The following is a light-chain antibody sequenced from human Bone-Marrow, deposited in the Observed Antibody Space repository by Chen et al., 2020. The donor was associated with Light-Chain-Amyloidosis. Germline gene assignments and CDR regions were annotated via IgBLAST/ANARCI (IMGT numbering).Light chain of an antibody. CDR2: GSS. CDR1: QTISSNY. CDR3: QQYGTSPLT. J-gene: IGKJ4*01. Sequence: EIVLTQSPATLSLSPGEGANLSCSASQTISSNYLTWYQQKLGQAPRLLIYGSSSRATGIPDRFTGSGSGTDFTLTINRLEPEDFAMYYCQQYGTSPLTFGGGTKVEIK. V-gene: IGKV3-20*01.